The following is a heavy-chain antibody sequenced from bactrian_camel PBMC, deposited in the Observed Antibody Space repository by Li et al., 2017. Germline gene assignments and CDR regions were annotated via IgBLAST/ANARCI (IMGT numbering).Heavy chain of an antibody. D-gene: IGHD4*01. CDR1: GFTFASAD. J-gene: IGHJ4*01. Sequence: VQLVESGGGFVQPGGSLRLSCAASGFTFASADMNWVRQAPGKGLEWVSTILKDVTGTTHYADSVKGRFTVSQDNAKNTVYLQMNSLKPEDTAVYYCAAERGGDYYSDIDVPLCGGTMLWHYWGQGTQVTVS. CDR2: ILKDVTGTT. CDR3: AAERGGDYYSDIDVPLCGGTMLWHY. V-gene: IGHV3S40*01.